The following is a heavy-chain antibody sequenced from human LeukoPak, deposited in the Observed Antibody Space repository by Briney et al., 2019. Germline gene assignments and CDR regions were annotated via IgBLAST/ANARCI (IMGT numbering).Heavy chain of an antibody. CDR3: ARATYYYGSGISYFDY. V-gene: IGHV3-30*04. Sequence: GRSLRLSCAASGFTFSSYAMHWVRQAPGKGLEWVAVISYDGSNKYYADSVKGRFTVSRDNSKNTLYLQMNSLRAEDTAVYYCARATYYYGSGISYFDYWGQGTLVTVSS. CDR2: ISYDGSNK. J-gene: IGHJ4*02. CDR1: GFTFSSYA. D-gene: IGHD3-10*01.